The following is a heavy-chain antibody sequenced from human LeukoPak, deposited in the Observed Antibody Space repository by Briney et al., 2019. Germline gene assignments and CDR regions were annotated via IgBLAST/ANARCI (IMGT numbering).Heavy chain of an antibody. J-gene: IGHJ4*02. Sequence: GGSLRLSCAASGFTFSSYSMNWVRQAPGKGLEWVSSISSSSSYIHYADSVKGRLTISRDNAKNSLYLQMNSLRAEDTAVYYCARDPNLYSGTYDTYWGQGTLVTVSS. CDR1: GFTFSSYS. CDR2: ISSSSSYI. V-gene: IGHV3-21*01. D-gene: IGHD1-26*01. CDR3: ARDPNLYSGTYDTY.